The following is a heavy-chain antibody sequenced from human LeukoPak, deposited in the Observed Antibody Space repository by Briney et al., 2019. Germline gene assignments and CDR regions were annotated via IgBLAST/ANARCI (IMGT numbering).Heavy chain of an antibody. V-gene: IGHV1-69*05. CDR1: GGTFSSYA. CDR3: ARVRVRDCSGGSCYSQLDV. D-gene: IGHD2-15*01. J-gene: IGHJ6*04. Sequence: GASVKVSCKASGGTFSSYAISWVRQAPGQGLEWMGGIIPIFGTANYAQKFQGRVTITTDESTCTAYMELSSLRSEDTAVFYCARVRVRDCSGGSCYSQLDVWGKGTTVTVSS. CDR2: IIPIFGTA.